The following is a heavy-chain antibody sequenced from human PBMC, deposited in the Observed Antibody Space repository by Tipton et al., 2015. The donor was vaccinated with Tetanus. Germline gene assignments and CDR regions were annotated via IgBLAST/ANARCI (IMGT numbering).Heavy chain of an antibody. J-gene: IGHJ3*01. CDR3: AREDVYYHDGSGLYAFDV. CDR1: GGSISNYY. V-gene: IGHV4-4*07. D-gene: IGHD3-22*01. Sequence: TLSLTCSVSGGSISNYYWNWIRQPAGKGLEWIGRIYVTGATNHSPALQSRVTMSIDRAKNQLSLTLPSVTAADAAMYYCAREDVYYHDGSGLYAFDVWGRGTMVAVSS. CDR2: IYVTGAT.